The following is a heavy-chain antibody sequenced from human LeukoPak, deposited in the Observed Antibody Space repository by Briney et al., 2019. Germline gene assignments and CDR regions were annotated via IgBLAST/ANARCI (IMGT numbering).Heavy chain of an antibody. J-gene: IGHJ4*02. D-gene: IGHD5-18*01. CDR3: ARDVDTATDLDY. V-gene: IGHV3-74*01. CDR1: GFTFSSYW. Sequence: PGGSLRLSCAASGFTFSSYWMHWVRHAPGKGLVWVSRINSDGSSTSYADSVKGRFTISGDNAKNTLYLQMNSLRAEDTAVYYCARDVDTATDLDYWGQGTLVTVSS. CDR2: INSDGSST.